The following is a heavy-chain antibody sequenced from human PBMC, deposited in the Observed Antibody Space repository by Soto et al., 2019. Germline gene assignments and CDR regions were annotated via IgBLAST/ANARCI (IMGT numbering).Heavy chain of an antibody. CDR1: GTSISSYY. Sequence: VQLQESGPGLVKPSETLSLTCTVSGTSISSYYWSWIRQPPGKGLEWIANIHSSGTTNYNPSLASGVTLSVDTSKNEFSLKMTSVTAADRAMYFCARYNSYAIDYWGRGTLVTVSS. CDR3: ARYNSYAIDY. J-gene: IGHJ4*02. V-gene: IGHV4-59*01. D-gene: IGHD2-8*01. CDR2: IHSSGTT.